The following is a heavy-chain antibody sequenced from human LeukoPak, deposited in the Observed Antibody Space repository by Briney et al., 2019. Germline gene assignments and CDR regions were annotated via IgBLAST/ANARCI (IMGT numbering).Heavy chain of an antibody. D-gene: IGHD4-17*01. J-gene: IGHJ2*01. CDR3: ARDTGTWYFDL. CDR2: IYYSGST. V-gene: IGHV4-59*12. CDR1: GGSIGSYY. Sequence: SETLSLTCIVSGGSIGSYYWSWIRQPPGKGLEWIGHIYYSGSTDYNPSLRSRVTISVDTSKSQFSLNLSSVTAADTAVYYCARDTGTWYFDLWGRGTLVTVSS.